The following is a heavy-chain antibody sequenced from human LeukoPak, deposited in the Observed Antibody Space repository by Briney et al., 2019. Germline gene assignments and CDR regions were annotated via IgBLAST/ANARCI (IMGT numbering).Heavy chain of an antibody. Sequence: ASXXLSLTCTVSGGSISSYYWSWIRQPAGKGLEWIGRIYTSGSTNYNPSLKSRVTMSVDTSKNQFSLKLSSVTAADTAVYYCAREWVYYDSSGYYYPNAFDIWGQGTMVTVSS. CDR1: GGSISSYY. CDR2: IYTSGST. J-gene: IGHJ3*02. D-gene: IGHD3-22*01. CDR3: AREWVYYDSSGYYYPNAFDI. V-gene: IGHV4-4*07.